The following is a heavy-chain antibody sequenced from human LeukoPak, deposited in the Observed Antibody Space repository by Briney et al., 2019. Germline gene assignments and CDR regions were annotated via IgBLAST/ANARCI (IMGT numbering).Heavy chain of an antibody. D-gene: IGHD3-16*01. J-gene: IGHJ4*02. CDR2: INERATII. Sequence: GGSLRLSCAASGFTFSNYWMHWVRQAPGKGLEWVSRINERATIISYADSVKGRFTNSRENARNTLYLQMNSLTAEDTAVYYCVRDLILVWTPGDDFDHWGQGTLVTVSS. V-gene: IGHV3-74*01. CDR1: GFTFSNYW. CDR3: VRDLILVWTPGDDFDH.